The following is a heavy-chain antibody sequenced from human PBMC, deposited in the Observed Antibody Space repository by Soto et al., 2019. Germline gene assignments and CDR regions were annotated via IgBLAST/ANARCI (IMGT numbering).Heavy chain of an antibody. D-gene: IGHD2-15*01. J-gene: IGHJ4*02. V-gene: IGHV3-74*01. CDR3: ARFSMSSVVAATYVDY. CDR1: GFSFSTYW. Sequence: EVQLVESGGGLVQPGGSLRLSCAASGFSFSTYWMHWVRQAPGKGLVWVSRINSDGSRTNYADSVKGRFTISRDSATNMLYLKMNSLRAEDTGMYYCARFSMSSVVAATYVDYWGQGTLITVSS. CDR2: INSDGSRT.